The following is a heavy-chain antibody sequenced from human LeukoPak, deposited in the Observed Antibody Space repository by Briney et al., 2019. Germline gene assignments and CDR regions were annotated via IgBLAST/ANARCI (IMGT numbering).Heavy chain of an antibody. V-gene: IGHV4-30-2*01. CDR2: IYHSGST. Sequence: PSETLSLTCTVSGGSISSGGYYWSWIRQPPGKGLEWIGYIYHSGSTYYNPSLKSRVTISVDTSKNQFSLKLSSVTAADTAVYYCARDRQQPVRGDHFDYWGQGTLVTVSS. CDR1: GGSISSGGYY. J-gene: IGHJ4*02. D-gene: IGHD6-13*01. CDR3: ARDRQQPVRGDHFDY.